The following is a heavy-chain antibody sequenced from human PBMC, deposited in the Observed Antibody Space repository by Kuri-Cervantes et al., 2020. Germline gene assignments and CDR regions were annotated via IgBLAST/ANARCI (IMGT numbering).Heavy chain of an antibody. D-gene: IGHD1-26*01. CDR2: ISWNSGII. J-gene: IGHJ3*02. Sequence: GGSLRLSCTVSGDSITNYYWSWIRQPPGKGLEWVSGISWNSGIIGYADSVKGRFTISRDNAKNSLYLQMNSLRAEDTAVYYCAREDYGSHTDAFDIWGQGTMVTVSS. V-gene: IGHV3-11*04. CDR1: GDSITNYY. CDR3: AREDYGSHTDAFDI.